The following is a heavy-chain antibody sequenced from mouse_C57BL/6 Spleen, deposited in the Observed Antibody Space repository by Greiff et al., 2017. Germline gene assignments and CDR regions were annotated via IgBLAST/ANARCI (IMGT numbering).Heavy chain of an antibody. Sequence: QVQLKESGPELVKPGASVKISCKASGYAFSSSWMHWVKQRPGTGLEWIGRIYPGDGDTNYNGKFKGKATLTADKSSSTAYMQLSSLTSEDSAVYVLARWGEYYYGSSYGWFAYWGQGTLVTVSA. J-gene: IGHJ3*01. CDR2: IYPGDGDT. CDR1: GYAFSSSW. V-gene: IGHV1-82*01. D-gene: IGHD1-1*01. CDR3: ARWGEYYYGSSYGWFAY.